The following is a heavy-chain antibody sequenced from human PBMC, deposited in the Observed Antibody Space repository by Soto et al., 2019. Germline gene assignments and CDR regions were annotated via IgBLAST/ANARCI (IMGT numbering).Heavy chain of an antibody. CDR1: GFTFSSCT. D-gene: IGHD2-15*01. CDR2: ITATGGST. CDR3: AKGLSGGFRVDY. V-gene: IGHV3-23*01. Sequence: LRLSCAASGFTFSSCTMSWVRQAPGRGLEWVSSITATGGSTYNAASVKGRFTISRDNSKNTLYMQMNSPRAEDTAVYFCAKGLSGGFRVDYWGQGTLVTVSS. J-gene: IGHJ4*02.